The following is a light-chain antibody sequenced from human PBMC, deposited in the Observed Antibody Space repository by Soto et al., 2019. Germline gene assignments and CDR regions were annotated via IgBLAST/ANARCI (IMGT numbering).Light chain of an antibody. CDR1: QGITSW. CDR2: AAS. CDR3: QQAASFPLI. Sequence: DIQITQSPSSVSAFVGDRVTITCRASQGITSWLAWYQQKPGKAPELLVYAASSLQSGVPSRFSGSGSGTDFTLTISSLQPEDSGTYYCQQAASFPLIFGGGTKVEIK. V-gene: IGKV1-12*01. J-gene: IGKJ4*01.